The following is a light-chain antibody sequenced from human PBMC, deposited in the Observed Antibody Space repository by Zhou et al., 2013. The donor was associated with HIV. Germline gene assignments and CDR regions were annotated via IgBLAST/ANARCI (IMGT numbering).Light chain of an antibody. CDR2: AAS. Sequence: DIQMTQSPSSVSASVGDTVTITCRASEDISSSLAWYQQRLGKAPELLIYAASTLQSGVPSRFSGSGSGTDFTLTISCLQSEDFATYYCQQYYSYPMYTFGQGTKLEIK. CDR3: QQYYSYPMYT. J-gene: IGKJ2*01. V-gene: IGKV1-12*01. CDR1: EDISSS.